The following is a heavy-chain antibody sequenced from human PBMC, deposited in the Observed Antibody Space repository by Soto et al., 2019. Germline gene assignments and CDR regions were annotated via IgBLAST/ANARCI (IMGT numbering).Heavy chain of an antibody. CDR1: GFTVSSNY. V-gene: IGHV3-53*01. CDR2: IYSGGST. Sequence: GGSLRLSCAASGFTVSSNYMSWVRQAPGKGLEWVSVIYSGGSTYYADSVKGRFTISRHNSKNTLYLQMDSLRAEDTAVYYCAKRLGSSWEWYFDYWGQGTLVTVSS. J-gene: IGHJ4*02. D-gene: IGHD6-13*01. CDR3: AKRLGSSWEWYFDY.